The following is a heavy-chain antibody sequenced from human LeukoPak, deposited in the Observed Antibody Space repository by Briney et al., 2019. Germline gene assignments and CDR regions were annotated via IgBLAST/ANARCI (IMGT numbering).Heavy chain of an antibody. CDR3: ARVFGRANYGDYDDAFDI. V-gene: IGHV1-46*01. J-gene: IGHJ3*02. CDR1: GYTFTSYY. CDR2: INPSGGST. Sequence: ASVKVSCKASGYTFTSYYMHWVRQAPGQGLEWMGIINPSGGSTSYAQKFQGRVTMTRDTSTSTVYMELSSLRSEDTAVYYYARVFGRANYGDYDDAFDIWGQGTMVTVSS. D-gene: IGHD4-17*01.